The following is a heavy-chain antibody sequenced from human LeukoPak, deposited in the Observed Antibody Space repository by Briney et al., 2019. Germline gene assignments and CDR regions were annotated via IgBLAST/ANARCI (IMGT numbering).Heavy chain of an antibody. Sequence: SETLSLTCTVSGGSISSYYWSWIRQPPGKGLEWIGYIYHSGSTKYNPSLKSRVTISVDTSKNQFSLKLSSVTAADTAIYYCAAMTTVTMYSYFFDSWGQGTLLTVSS. J-gene: IGHJ4*02. CDR1: GGSISSYY. V-gene: IGHV4-59*01. CDR2: IYHSGST. CDR3: AAMTTVTMYSYFFDS. D-gene: IGHD4-17*01.